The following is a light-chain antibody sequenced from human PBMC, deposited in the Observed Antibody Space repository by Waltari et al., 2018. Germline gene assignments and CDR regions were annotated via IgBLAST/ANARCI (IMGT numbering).Light chain of an antibody. CDR2: GAS. CDR3: QQYNQWPLT. Sequence: EIVMTQSPATLSVSRGGRATVSCRASLSIDDSLAWYQQTPGQPPRLLIHGASTRDTGIPVRFSGSGSGTDFTLTITGLQSEDFAVYFCQQYNQWPLTFGRGTKVEIK. V-gene: IGKV3-15*01. J-gene: IGKJ4*01. CDR1: LSIDDS.